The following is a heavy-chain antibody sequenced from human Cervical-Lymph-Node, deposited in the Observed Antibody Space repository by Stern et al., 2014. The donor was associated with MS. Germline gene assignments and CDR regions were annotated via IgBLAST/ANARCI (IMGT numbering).Heavy chain of an antibody. CDR3: AHIINFGIDCSTDYFDY. CDR1: GFSLNTIGVG. V-gene: IGHV2-5*02. J-gene: IGHJ4*02. Sequence: EESGPPLVKPTQTLTLTCTFSGFSLNTIGVGVGWIRQPPGGALEGLAIIYWDETTRYSPSLKTNLNITKDTSNNRVVLTKTDMDPVDTATYYCAHIINFGIDCSTDYFDYWGPGTLVTVSS. D-gene: IGHD2-21*02. CDR2: IYWDETT.